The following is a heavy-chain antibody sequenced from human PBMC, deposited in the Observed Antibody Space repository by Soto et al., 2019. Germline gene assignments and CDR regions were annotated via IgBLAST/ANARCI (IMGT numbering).Heavy chain of an antibody. D-gene: IGHD3-9*01. J-gene: IGHJ5*02. CDR1: GFSLSTSGVG. CDR2: IYWDDDK. CDR3: SHRLGHYDILTGYHVNWFDP. V-gene: IGHV2-5*02. Sequence: QITLKESGPTLVKPTQTLTLTCTFSGFSLSTSGVGVGWIRQPPGKALEWLALIYWDDDKRYSPSLKSRLTITKDTSKNQVVLTMTNMDPVDTATYYCSHRLGHYDILTGYHVNWFDPWGQGTLVTVSS.